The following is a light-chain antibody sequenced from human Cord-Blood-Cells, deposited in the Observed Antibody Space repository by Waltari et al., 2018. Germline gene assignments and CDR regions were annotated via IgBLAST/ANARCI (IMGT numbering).Light chain of an antibody. CDR3: QQYNNWAPWT. CDR2: GAS. J-gene: IGKJ1*01. CDR1: QSVSSN. Sequence: EIVMTQSPATLSVSPGERAPLSCRASQSVSSNLARYQQKPGQAPRLLIYGASTRATGIPARFSGSGSGTEFTLTISSLQSEDFAVYYCQQYNNWAPWTFGQGTKVEIK. V-gene: IGKV3-15*01.